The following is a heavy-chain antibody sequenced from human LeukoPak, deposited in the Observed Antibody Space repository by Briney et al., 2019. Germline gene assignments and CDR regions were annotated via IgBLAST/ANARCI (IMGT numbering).Heavy chain of an antibody. CDR3: ARDRVSQRGAFDI. CDR2: ISTSGGTI. D-gene: IGHD6-25*01. CDR1: GFAFSRYE. J-gene: IGHJ3*02. V-gene: IGHV3-48*03. Sequence: GGSLRLSCAASGFAFSRYEMNWVRQAPGKGLEWVSYISTSGGTIYYADSVKGRFTISRDYAENSLYLQMNSLRAEDTAVYYCARDRVSQRGAFDIWGQGTMVTVSS.